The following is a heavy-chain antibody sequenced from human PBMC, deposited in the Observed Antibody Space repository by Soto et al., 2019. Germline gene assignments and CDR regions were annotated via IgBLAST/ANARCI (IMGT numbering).Heavy chain of an antibody. CDR2: IWDDGSYK. CDR3: ARDPSYGATVVDY. J-gene: IGHJ4*02. D-gene: IGHD4-17*01. Sequence: QVQLVESGGGVVQPGRSVRLYCAASAFTFSSYAMHWVRQAPGKWLELVEVIWDDGSYKYYADSVKGRFTISRANSKHTLYLQMNILRAEDTDVYYCARDPSYGATVVDYWGQGTLVTVSS. V-gene: IGHV3-33*01. CDR1: AFTFSSYA.